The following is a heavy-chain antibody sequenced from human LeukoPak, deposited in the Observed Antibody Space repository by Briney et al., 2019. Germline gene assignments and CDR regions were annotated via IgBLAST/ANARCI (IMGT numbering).Heavy chain of an antibody. CDR2: IYYSGST. Sequence: SETLSLTCTVSGGSISSYYWSWIRQPPGKGLEWIGYIYYSGSTNYNPSLKSRVTISVDTPKNQFSLKLSSVTAADTAVYYCARLRGYSSSWYGLYGMDVWGQGTTVTVSS. J-gene: IGHJ6*02. D-gene: IGHD6-13*01. V-gene: IGHV4-59*08. CDR3: ARLRGYSSSWYGLYGMDV. CDR1: GGSISSYY.